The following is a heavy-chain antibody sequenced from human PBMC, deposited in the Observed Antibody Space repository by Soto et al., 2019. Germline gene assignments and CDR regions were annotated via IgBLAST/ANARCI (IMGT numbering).Heavy chain of an antibody. J-gene: IGHJ4*02. CDR3: AADATAWQQMVPSDY. CDR1: GFTFTSSA. Sequence: ASGKVSCKASGFTFTSSAFQWVRQARGQRLEWIGWIAVGSGYTNYAQRFQDRVTLTRDMSTATTYMELSRLTSEDTAIYYCAADATAWQQMVPSDYWGQGTLVTVSS. V-gene: IGHV1-58*01. CDR2: IAVGSGYT. D-gene: IGHD2-8*01.